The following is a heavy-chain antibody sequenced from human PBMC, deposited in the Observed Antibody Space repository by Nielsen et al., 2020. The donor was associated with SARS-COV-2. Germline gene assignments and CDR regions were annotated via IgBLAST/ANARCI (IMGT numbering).Heavy chain of an antibody. CDR2: INWNGGST. J-gene: IGHJ6*02. CDR3: ARVMGITMVRGAPYYYYGMDV. Sequence: GSLRLSCAASGFTFDDYGMSWVRQAPGKGLEWVSGINWNGGSTGYADSVKGRFTISRDNAKNSLYLQMNSLRAEDTALYHCARVMGITMVRGAPYYYYGMDVWGQGTTVTVSS. V-gene: IGHV3-20*01. CDR1: GFTFDDYG. D-gene: IGHD3-10*01.